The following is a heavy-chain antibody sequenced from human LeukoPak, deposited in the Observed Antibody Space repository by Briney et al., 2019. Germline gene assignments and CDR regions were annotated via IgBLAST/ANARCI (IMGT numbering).Heavy chain of an antibody. V-gene: IGHV1-18*01. CDR1: GYTFISYG. CDR2: ISAHNGNT. CDR3: ARAINYYGSGSYGGYFDY. J-gene: IGHJ4*02. D-gene: IGHD3-10*01. Sequence: ASVKVSCKASGYTFISYGISWVRQAPGQGLEWMGWISAHNGNTNYAQKLQGRVTMTTDTSTSRAYMELRSLRSDDTAVYYCARAINYYGSGSYGGYFDYWGQGTLVTVSS.